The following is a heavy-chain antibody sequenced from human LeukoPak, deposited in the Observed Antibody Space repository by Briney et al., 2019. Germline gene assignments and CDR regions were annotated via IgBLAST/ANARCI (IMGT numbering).Heavy chain of an antibody. J-gene: IGHJ4*02. CDR2: IYPGDSDT. CDR1: GYSFTSYW. CDR3: AGTYYYDSSGYSTAFDY. D-gene: IGHD3-22*01. V-gene: IGHV5-51*03. Sequence: GESLKISCKGSGYSFTSYWIGWVRQMPGKGLEWMGIIYPGDSDTIYSPSFQGPVTVSADKSISTAYLQWSSLKASDTAMYYCAGTYYYDSSGYSTAFDYWGQGTLVTVSS.